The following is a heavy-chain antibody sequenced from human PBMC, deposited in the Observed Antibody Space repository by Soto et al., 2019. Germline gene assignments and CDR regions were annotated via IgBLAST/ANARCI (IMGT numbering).Heavy chain of an antibody. CDR2: INGDESST. CDR1: GFTFSRDW. D-gene: IGHD6-19*01. CDR3: ATRPGGGWYPFFDY. Sequence: TGGSLRLSCATSGFTFSRDWMHWVRHAPGEGLVWVSRINGDESSTTYADSVKGRFTISRDNAKNTLYLQMNSLRAEDTSVYYCATRPGGGWYPFFDYWGQGTLVTVSS. J-gene: IGHJ4*02. V-gene: IGHV3-74*01.